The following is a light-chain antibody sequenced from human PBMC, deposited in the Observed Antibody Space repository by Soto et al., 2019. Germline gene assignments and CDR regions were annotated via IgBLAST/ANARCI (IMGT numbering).Light chain of an antibody. J-gene: IGLJ2*01. V-gene: IGLV2-14*03. CDR3: SSYTTSRTVV. CDR2: DVS. CDR1: SSDIGAYHY. Sequence: QSALTQPASVSGFPGQSITISCTGTSSDIGAYHYVSWYQRHPGKAPNLMIYDVSNRPSGISDRFSGSKSGNTASLTISGLQAEDEGDYYCSSYTTSRTVVLGGGTKLTVL.